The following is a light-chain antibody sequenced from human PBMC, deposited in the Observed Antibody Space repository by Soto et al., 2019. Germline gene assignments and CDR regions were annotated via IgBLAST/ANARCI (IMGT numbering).Light chain of an antibody. CDR2: DTS. CDR1: QSVSTY. J-gene: IGKJ1*01. V-gene: IGKV3-11*01. CDR3: QERSTWRRT. Sequence: EIVLTQSPATLSVSAGEGATLSCRASQSVSTYLAWYQQKPGQAPRLLIYDTSNRATGIPARFSGSGSGTDFHLTISGLEPEDMAVYFCQERSTWRRTFGQGTKVEI.